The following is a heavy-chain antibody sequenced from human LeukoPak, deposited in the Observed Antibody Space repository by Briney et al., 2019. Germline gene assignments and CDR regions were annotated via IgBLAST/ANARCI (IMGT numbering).Heavy chain of an antibody. J-gene: IGHJ4*02. Sequence: SETLSLTCPVSGGSISSGSYYWGWIRQPPGKGLEWIGSIYYSGTTYYNPSLKSRVTISVDTSKNQFSLKLSSVPAAATAVYYCERLVVADFDSWGQGTLVTVSS. D-gene: IGHD2-15*01. V-gene: IGHV4-39*01. CDR2: IYYSGTT. CDR1: GGSISSGSYY. CDR3: ERLVVADFDS.